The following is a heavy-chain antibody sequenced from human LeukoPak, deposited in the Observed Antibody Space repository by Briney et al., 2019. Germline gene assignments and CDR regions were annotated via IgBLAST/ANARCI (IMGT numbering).Heavy chain of an antibody. CDR2: ISPDGIT. Sequence: PSETLSLTCAVYGGSFSGYFWIWIRQPPGKGLEWIGEISPDGITTYNPSLKSRVTISVDTSKTHFSLKLNSVAAADTAVYYCARRRKSSDNWGQGSLVTVSS. D-gene: IGHD1-14*01. V-gene: IGHV4-34*01. J-gene: IGHJ4*02. CDR1: GGSFSGYF. CDR3: ARRRKSSDN.